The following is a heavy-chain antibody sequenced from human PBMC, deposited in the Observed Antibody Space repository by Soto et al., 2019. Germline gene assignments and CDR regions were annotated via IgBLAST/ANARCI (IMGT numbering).Heavy chain of an antibody. D-gene: IGHD3-3*01. J-gene: IGHJ3*02. V-gene: IGHV4-34*01. CDR2: INHSGST. Sequence: QVQLQQWGAGLLKPSETLSLTCAVYGGSFSGYYWSWIRQPPGKGLEWNGEINHSGSTNYTPSLKSRVTISVYTSNNQFALKLSSVTAADTAVYYCARVRRRYDFWSGYSPVGRRAFDIWGQGIIVTVSS. CDR3: ARVRRRYDFWSGYSPVGRRAFDI. CDR1: GGSFSGYY.